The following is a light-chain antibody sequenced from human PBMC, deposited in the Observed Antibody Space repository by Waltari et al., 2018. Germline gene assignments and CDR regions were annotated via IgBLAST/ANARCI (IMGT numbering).Light chain of an antibody. J-gene: IGKJ1*01. CDR3: MQGTEWPRT. CDR1: QSLGHSDGKTD. V-gene: IGKV2-30*02. CDR2: KVS. Sequence: QSLGHSDGKTDLQWFQQRAGQSPRRLIYKVSRRDSGVPDRFSGSVSGTDFTLKISRVEAADVGVYYCMQGTEWPRTFGQGTKVQIK.